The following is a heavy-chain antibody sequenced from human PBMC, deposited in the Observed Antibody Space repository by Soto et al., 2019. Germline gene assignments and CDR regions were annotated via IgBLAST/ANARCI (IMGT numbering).Heavy chain of an antibody. CDR2: ISGSGGST. V-gene: IGHV3-23*01. CDR1: GFTFSSYA. CDR3: ASLHSLGYCSSTSCYDY. D-gene: IGHD2-2*01. Sequence: GGSLRLSCAASGFTFSSYAMSWVRQAPGKGLEWVSAISGSGGSTYYADSVKGRFTISRDNSKNTLYLQMNSLRAEDTAVYYCASLHSLGYCSSTSCYDYWGEGTLVTVSS. J-gene: IGHJ4*02.